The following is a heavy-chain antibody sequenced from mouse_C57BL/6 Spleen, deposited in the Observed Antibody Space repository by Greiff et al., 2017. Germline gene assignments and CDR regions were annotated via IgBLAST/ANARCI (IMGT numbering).Heavy chain of an antibody. CDR2: IYPRDGST. CDR3: ARREMGYGSSYGY. CDR1: GYTFTDHT. D-gene: IGHD1-1*01. V-gene: IGHV1-78*01. Sequence: VQLQESDAELVKPGASVKISCKVSGYTFTDHTIHWMKQRPEQGLEWIGYIYPRDGSTKYNEKFKGKATLTADKSSSTAYMQLNSLTSEDSAVYFCARREMGYGSSYGYWGQGTTLTVSS. J-gene: IGHJ2*01.